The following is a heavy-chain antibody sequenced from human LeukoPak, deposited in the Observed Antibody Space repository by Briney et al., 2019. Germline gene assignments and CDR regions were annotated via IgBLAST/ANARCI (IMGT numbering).Heavy chain of an antibody. CDR1: GFTFNTYS. J-gene: IGHJ3*02. CDR3: ATVVVVAATHDAFDI. V-gene: IGHV3-21*01. Sequence: PGGSLRLSCVASGFTFNTYSMNWVRQAPGKGLEWVSSISGDSAYIYYADSVKGRFTISRDNAKNSLYLQMNSLRAEDTAVYYCATVVVVAATHDAFDIWGQGTMVTVSS. CDR2: ISGDSAYI. D-gene: IGHD2-15*01.